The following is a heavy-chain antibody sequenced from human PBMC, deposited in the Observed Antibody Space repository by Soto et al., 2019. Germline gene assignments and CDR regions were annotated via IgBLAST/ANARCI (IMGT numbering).Heavy chain of an antibody. J-gene: IGHJ6*02. CDR1: GGSISSYY. CDR2: IYYSGST. CDR3: ASGYGENGRSPSYYYYGMDV. D-gene: IGHD4-17*01. V-gene: IGHV4-59*01. Sequence: SETLSLTCTVSGGSISSYYWSWIRQPPGKGLEWIGYIYYSGSTNYNPSLKSRVTISVDTSKNQFSLKLSSVTAADTAVYYCASGYGENGRSPSYYYYGMDVWGQGTTVTVSS.